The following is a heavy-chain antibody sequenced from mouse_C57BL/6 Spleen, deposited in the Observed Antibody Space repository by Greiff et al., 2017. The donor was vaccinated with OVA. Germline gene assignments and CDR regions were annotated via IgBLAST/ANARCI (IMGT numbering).Heavy chain of an antibody. Sequence: QVQLQQSGAELVRPGASVTLSCTASGYTFTDYEMHWVKQTPVHGLEWIGAIDPETGGTAYNQKFKGKAILTADKASSTAYMELRSLTSEDSAVYYCTRELDPRYYFDDWGQGTTLTVSS. V-gene: IGHV1-15*01. J-gene: IGHJ2*01. CDR3: TRELDPRYYFDD. CDR2: IDPETGGT. D-gene: IGHD4-1*01. CDR1: GYTFTDYE.